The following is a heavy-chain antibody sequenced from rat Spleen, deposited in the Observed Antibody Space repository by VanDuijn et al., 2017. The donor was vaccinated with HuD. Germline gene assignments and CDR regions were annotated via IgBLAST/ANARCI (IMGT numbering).Heavy chain of an antibody. CDR3: ARRHYGYTDYFDY. Sequence: EVQLVESGGGLVQPGRSLKLSCVASGFTFSSFAMAWVRQAPKKGLEWVATITSGGSNTYYLDSVKGRFTISRDDAKSTLSLQVDSLRSEDTATYYCARRHYGYTDYFDYWGQGVMVTVSS. CDR2: ITSGGSNT. V-gene: IGHV5-25*01. J-gene: IGHJ2*01. D-gene: IGHD1-9*01. CDR1: GFTFSSFA.